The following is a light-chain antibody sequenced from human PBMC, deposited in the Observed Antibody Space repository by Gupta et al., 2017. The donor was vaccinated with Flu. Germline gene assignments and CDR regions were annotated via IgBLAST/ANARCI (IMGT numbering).Light chain of an antibody. CDR1: ALPKQY. CDR3: QSADSSGTSRV. CDR2: KDS. J-gene: IGLJ3*02. Sequence: SYELTKPPSVSVSPGQTARITCYGDALPKQYAYWYQQKPGQAPVLVIYKDSERPSGIPERFSGSSSGTTVTLTISGVQAEDEADYYCQSADSSGTSRVFGGGTKLTVL. V-gene: IGLV3-25*02.